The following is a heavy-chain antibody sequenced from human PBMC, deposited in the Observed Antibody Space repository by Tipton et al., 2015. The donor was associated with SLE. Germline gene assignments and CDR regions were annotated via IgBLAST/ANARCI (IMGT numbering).Heavy chain of an antibody. D-gene: IGHD2-8*02. CDR1: GYTFTNYG. Sequence: QSGAEVKKPGASVKVSCKTSGYTFTNYGLSWVRQAPGQGLEWLGWISANNGDTRYAQNFQGRVIMTIDTSTTTTYMTLRSPRSDDTTIYYCARECSGTGCLDYWGQGTLVTVSS. CDR2: ISANNGDT. J-gene: IGHJ4*02. V-gene: IGHV1-18*04. CDR3: ARECSGTGCLDY.